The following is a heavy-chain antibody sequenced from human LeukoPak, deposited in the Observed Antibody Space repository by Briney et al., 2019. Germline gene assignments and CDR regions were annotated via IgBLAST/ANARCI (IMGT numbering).Heavy chain of an antibody. CDR3: AKSGGYSSSWTTFDY. CDR1: GFTFSSYG. Sequence: GGSLRLSCAASGFTFSSYGMHWVRQAPGKGLEWVAVISYDGSNKYYADSVKGRFTISRGNSKNTLYLQMNSLRAEDTAVYYCAKSGGYSSSWTTFDYWGQGTLVTVSS. V-gene: IGHV3-30*18. J-gene: IGHJ4*02. CDR2: ISYDGSNK. D-gene: IGHD6-13*01.